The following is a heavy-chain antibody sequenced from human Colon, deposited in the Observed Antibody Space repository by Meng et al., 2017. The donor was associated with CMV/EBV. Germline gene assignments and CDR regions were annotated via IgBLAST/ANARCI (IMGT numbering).Heavy chain of an antibody. CDR3: ARVVVVPAAMGRGWFDP. J-gene: IGHJ5*02. V-gene: IGHV4-39*07. Sequence: GSLRLSCIVSDGSISSSSYYWGWIRQPPGKGLEWIASIYYSGSTYYNPSLKSRVTISIDTSKNQFSLKLSSVTAADTAVYYCARVVVVPAAMGRGWFDPWGQGTLVTVSS. CDR2: IYYSGST. D-gene: IGHD2-2*01. CDR1: DGSISSSSYY.